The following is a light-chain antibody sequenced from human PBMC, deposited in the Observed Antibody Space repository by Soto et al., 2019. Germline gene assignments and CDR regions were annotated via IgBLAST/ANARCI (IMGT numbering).Light chain of an antibody. J-gene: IGLJ1*01. V-gene: IGLV2-14*01. CDR3: SSYTNRTTLYV. CDR1: SSDVGSYNY. CDR2: EVS. Sequence: QSVLAQPASVSGSPGQSITISCTGTSSDVGSYNYVSWYQLHPGKAPKLMIYEVSNRPSGVSNRFSGSKSGDTASLTISGLQAEDGADCYCSSYTNRTTLYVFGTGTKVTVL.